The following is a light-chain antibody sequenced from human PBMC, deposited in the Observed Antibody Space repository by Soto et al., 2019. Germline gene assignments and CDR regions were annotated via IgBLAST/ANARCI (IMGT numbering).Light chain of an antibody. Sequence: IHVTQTKNTLSSSEGVRVSITCRASQSISSWLAWYQQRPGKAPKLLISDASYLESGVPSRFSGSGSGTEFTLTISSLQPDDFATYYCQQYESYSWTVGQGTKVDI. CDR3: QQYESYSWT. V-gene: IGKV1-5*01. J-gene: IGKJ1*01. CDR1: QSISSW. CDR2: DAS.